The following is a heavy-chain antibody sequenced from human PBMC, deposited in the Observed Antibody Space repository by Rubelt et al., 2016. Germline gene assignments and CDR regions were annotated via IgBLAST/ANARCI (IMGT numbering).Heavy chain of an antibody. CDR2: INTSGGST. V-gene: IGHV1-46*01. CDR1: GYTYTSYY. D-gene: IGHD4-11*01. J-gene: IGHJ6*02. Sequence: QVQLVQSGAEVKKPGASVKVSCKASGYTYTSYYMHWVRQAPGQGLEWMGIINTSGGSTSYAQKFQCGVTMTRDTSTSTVYMERSSLRSEDTAVYYRARSYSNYQDGYYYYYGMDVWGQGTTVTVSS. CDR3: ARSYSNYQDGYYYYYGMDV.